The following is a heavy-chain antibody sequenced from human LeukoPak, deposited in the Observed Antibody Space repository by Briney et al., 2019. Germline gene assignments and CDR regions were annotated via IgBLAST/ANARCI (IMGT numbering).Heavy chain of an antibody. D-gene: IGHD6-6*01. Sequence: SETLSLTCTVSGDSISSHYWSWIRQPPGKGLEWIGYIYYSGSTNYNPSLKSRVTISVDTSKNQFSLKLSSVTAADTAVYYCARDLDSSSSGAFVRAFDIWGQGTMVTVSS. J-gene: IGHJ3*02. CDR2: IYYSGST. CDR3: ARDLDSSSSGAFVRAFDI. V-gene: IGHV4-59*11. CDR1: GDSISSHY.